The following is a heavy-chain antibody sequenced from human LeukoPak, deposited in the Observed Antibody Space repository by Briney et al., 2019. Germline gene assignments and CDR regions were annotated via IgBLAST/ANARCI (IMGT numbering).Heavy chain of an antibody. V-gene: IGHV3-23*01. CDR1: GFTFSSYA. D-gene: IGHD3-3*01. Sequence: GGSLRLSCAASGFTFSSYAMSWVRQAPGKGLEWVSAISGSGGSTYCADSVKGRFTISRDNSKNTLYLQMNSLRAEDTAVYYCARGVKEFLGWLEYWGQGTLVTVSS. J-gene: IGHJ4*02. CDR2: ISGSGGST. CDR3: ARGVKEFLGWLEY.